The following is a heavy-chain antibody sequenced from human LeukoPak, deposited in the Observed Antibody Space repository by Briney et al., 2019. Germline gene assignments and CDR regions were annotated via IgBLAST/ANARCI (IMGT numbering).Heavy chain of an antibody. V-gene: IGHV3-7*01. J-gene: IGHJ3*02. CDR2: MNPDGSAK. CDR1: GFSFSASW. Sequence: GGSLRLSCAASGFSFSASWMTWVRQAPGKGLEWVANMNPDGSAKYYVDSVKGRFTTYRDNAQSSVFLETNSLRADDTAVYYCARDPYHGALDIWGQGTMVIVSS. D-gene: IGHD1-14*01. CDR3: ARDPYHGALDI.